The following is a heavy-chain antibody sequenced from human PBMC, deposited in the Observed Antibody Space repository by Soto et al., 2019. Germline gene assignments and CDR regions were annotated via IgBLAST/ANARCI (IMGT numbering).Heavy chain of an antibody. CDR3: ALDPRGYSYGLFWSYSHLDV. CDR1: GLTVSIGY. Sequence: GSLRLSSAASGLTVSIGYMSWVRQAPGEGLEWVSVFYSEGTTYYADSVKGRFTVSRDNSKNTLYLQMNSLRVEDTAVYYCALDPRGYSYGLFWSYSHLDVWGQGTTVTVSS. V-gene: IGHV3-53*01. J-gene: IGHJ6*02. D-gene: IGHD5-18*01. CDR2: FYSEGTT.